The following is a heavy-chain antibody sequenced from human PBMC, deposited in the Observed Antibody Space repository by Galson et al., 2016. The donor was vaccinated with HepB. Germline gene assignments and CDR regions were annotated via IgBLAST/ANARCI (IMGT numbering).Heavy chain of an antibody. Sequence: SLRLSCAASGFSFSRYAMSWVRQAPGKGLDWVSGISGSGGSTHYADSVKGRFTISRDNSKNTLYLQMNSLRVEDTAVYHCAKDYVWGSYLLTHFDSWGQGTLVTVSS. CDR3: AKDYVWGSYLLTHFDS. D-gene: IGHD3-16*02. CDR1: GFSFSRYA. CDR2: ISGSGGST. V-gene: IGHV3-23*01. J-gene: IGHJ4*02.